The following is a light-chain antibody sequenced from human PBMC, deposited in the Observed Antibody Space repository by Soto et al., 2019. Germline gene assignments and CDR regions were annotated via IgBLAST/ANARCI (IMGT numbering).Light chain of an antibody. CDR3: CSYADVRSSTVL. CDR2: EAT. V-gene: IGLV2-23*01. Sequence: QSALTQPASVSGSPGQSITISCTGSSSDVGISNLVSWYQHHPGKAPNLMIYEATKRPSGVSNRFSGSKSGNTASMTISGLQAEDEADYYCCSYADVRSSTVLFGGGTKLTVL. CDR1: SSDVGISNL. J-gene: IGLJ2*01.